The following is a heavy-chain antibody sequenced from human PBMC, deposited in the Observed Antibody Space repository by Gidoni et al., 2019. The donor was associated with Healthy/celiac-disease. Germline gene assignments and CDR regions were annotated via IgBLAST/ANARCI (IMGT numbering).Heavy chain of an antibody. J-gene: IGHJ6*02. D-gene: IGHD3-3*01. CDR1: GFTFSSVG. CDR3: ASSYYDFWSVKSHIYYGMDV. CDR2: IWYDGSNK. V-gene: IGHV3-33*01. Sequence: QLQLVESGGGVVQPGRFLRLSGAASGFTFSSVGRLWVRQAPGKGLEWVAVIWYDGSNKYYADSVKGRFTISRDNSKNTLYLQMNSLRAEDTAVYYCASSYYDFWSVKSHIYYGMDVWGQGTTVTVSS.